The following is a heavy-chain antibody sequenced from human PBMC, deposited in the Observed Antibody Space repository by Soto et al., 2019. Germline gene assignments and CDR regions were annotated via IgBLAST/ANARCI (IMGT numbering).Heavy chain of an antibody. CDR1: GFAFSRYN. CDR3: ARDTSLGYGSGSWFY. D-gene: IGHD3-10*01. CDR2: ISSSSSYI. J-gene: IGHJ4*02. Sequence: EVQLVESGGGLVKPGGSLRLSCAASGFAFSRYNMNWVRQAPGKGLEWVSSISSSSSYIYYADSVKGRFTISRDNAKNSQYLQMNSLRAEDTAVYYCARDTSLGYGSGSWFYWGQGTLVTVSS. V-gene: IGHV3-21*01.